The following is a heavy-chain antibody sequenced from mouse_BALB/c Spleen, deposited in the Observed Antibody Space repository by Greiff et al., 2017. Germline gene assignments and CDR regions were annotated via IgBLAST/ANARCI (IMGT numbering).Heavy chain of an antibody. J-gene: IGHJ3*01. CDR1: GYTFTNYW. V-gene: IGHV1-63*02. CDR3: ARSLEFAY. CDR2: IYPGGGYT. Sequence: VQGVESGAELVRPGTSVKISCKASGYTFTNYWLGWVKQRPGHGLEWIGDIYPGGGYTNYNEKFKGKATLTADTSSSTAYMQLSSLTSEDSAVYFCARSLEFAYWGQGTLVTVSA.